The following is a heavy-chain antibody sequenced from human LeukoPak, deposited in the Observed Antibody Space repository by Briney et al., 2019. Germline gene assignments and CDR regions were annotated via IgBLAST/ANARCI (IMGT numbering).Heavy chain of an antibody. CDR3: VRVGYSYGYGDWNHFDY. CDR2: IYSGGST. J-gene: IGHJ4*02. D-gene: IGHD5-18*01. V-gene: IGHV3-66*02. CDR1: GLPVSSNY. Sequence: GXLRLSCAASGLPVSSNYMSWVRRAAGKGREWVSIIYSGGSTYYADSVKGRFTISRDNSKNTLYLQMNSLRAEDTAVYFCVRVGYSYGYGDWNHFDYWGQGTLVTVSS.